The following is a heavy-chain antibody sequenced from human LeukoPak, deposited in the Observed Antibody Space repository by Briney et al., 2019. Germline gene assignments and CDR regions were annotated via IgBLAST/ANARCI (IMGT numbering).Heavy chain of an antibody. V-gene: IGHV3-23*01. J-gene: IGHJ2*01. CDR3: ARGPESYGDYGDWYFDL. CDR2: ISGSGGST. Sequence: GGSLRLSCAASGFTFSSYAMSWVRQAPGKGLEWVSAISGSGGSTYYADSVKGRFTISRDNSKNTLYLQMGSLRAEDMAVYYCARGPESYGDYGDWYFDLWGRGTLVTVSS. D-gene: IGHD4-17*01. CDR1: GFTFSSYA.